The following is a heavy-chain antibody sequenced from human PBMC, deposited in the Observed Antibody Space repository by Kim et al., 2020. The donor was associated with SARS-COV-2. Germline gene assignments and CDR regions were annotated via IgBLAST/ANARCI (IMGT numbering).Heavy chain of an antibody. CDR3: ARDLSGYYYYGMDV. D-gene: IGHD1-26*01. J-gene: IGHJ6*02. V-gene: IGHV1-46*01. Sequence: YEQKFQGRVTMTRDTSTSTGSMELSSLRSEDTAVYYCARDLSGYYYYGMDVWGQGTTVTVSS.